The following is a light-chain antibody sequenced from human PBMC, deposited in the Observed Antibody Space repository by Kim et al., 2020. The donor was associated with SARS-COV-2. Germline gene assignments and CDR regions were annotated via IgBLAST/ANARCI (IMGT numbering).Light chain of an antibody. CDR3: QERSKWPRYT. V-gene: IGKV3-11*01. J-gene: IGKJ2*01. Sequence: SPEKAVHLSCRASQSFGGNLAWYQHNPGQAPRLLIYDAYKRAAGVPDRFVGSGSGTDFTLTISSLEPEDFAVYYCQERSKWPRYTFGQGTKVDIK. CDR1: QSFGGN. CDR2: DAY.